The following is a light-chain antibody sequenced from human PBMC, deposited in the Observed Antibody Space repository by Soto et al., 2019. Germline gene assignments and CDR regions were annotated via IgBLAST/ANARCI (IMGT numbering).Light chain of an antibody. CDR1: QSVLYSSNNKNY. Sequence: DIVMTQSPDSLAVSLGERATINCKSSQSVLYSSNNKNYLAWYQQKPGQPPKLLIYWASTRESGVPDRFSGSGSGTDFTLNISSLKAEDVAVYYCQQYYSTPRTFGQGTEVEIK. V-gene: IGKV4-1*01. CDR3: QQYYSTPRT. CDR2: WAS. J-gene: IGKJ1*01.